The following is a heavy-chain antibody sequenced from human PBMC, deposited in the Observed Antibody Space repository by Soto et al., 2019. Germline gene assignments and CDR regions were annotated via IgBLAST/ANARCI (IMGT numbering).Heavy chain of an antibody. CDR3: ARGFGGYSWFDP. J-gene: IGHJ5*02. V-gene: IGHV4-39*01. D-gene: IGHD5-12*01. CDR2: IYYNGNT. Sequence: PSETLSLTCSVSGGSLSSRDYYRAWLRQPPGKGLEWIATIYYNGNTYYNPSLKSRLTISVDTSKNQFSLKLTSVTAADTAIYYCARGFGGYSWFDPWGQGSLVTVLL. CDR1: GGSLSSRDYY.